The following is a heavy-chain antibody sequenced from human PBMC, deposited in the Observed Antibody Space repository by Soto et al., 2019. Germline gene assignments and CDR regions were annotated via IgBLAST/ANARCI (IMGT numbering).Heavy chain of an antibody. CDR2: INAGNGNT. V-gene: IGHV1-3*01. D-gene: IGHD6-19*01. CDR3: ARDHGVAVAGTMDY. Sequence: GASVKVSCKASGYTFTSYAMHWVRQAPGQRLEWMGWINAGNGNTKYSQKFQGRVTITRDTSASTAYMELSSLRSEDTAVYYCARDHGVAVAGTMDYWGQGTLVTAPQ. CDR1: GYTFTSYA. J-gene: IGHJ4*02.